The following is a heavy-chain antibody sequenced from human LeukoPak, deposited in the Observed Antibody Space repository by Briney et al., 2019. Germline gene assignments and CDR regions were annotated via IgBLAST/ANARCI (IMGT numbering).Heavy chain of an antibody. CDR2: INPNSGGT. Sequence: ASVKVSSKASGYTFTGYYMHWVRQAPGQGLEWMGWINPNSGGTNYAQKFQGRVTMTRDTSVSTAYMELSRLRSDDTAVYYCARRIAAAGMYYFDYWGQGTLLTVSS. CDR1: GYTFTGYY. V-gene: IGHV1-2*02. J-gene: IGHJ4*02. CDR3: ARRIAAAGMYYFDY. D-gene: IGHD6-13*01.